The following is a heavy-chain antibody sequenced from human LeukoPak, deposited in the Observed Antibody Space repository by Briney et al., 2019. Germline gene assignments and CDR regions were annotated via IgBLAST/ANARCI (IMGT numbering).Heavy chain of an antibody. J-gene: IGHJ4*02. V-gene: IGHV3-21*01. CDR1: GFTFSSYS. CDR3: AREPSNYYDSSGYDY. Sequence: GGSLRLSCAASGFTFSSYSMNWVRQAPGKGLKWVSSISSSSSYIYYADSVKGRFTISRDNAKNSLYLQMNSLRAEDTAVYYCAREPSNYYDSSGYDYWGQGTLVTVSS. CDR2: ISSSSSYI. D-gene: IGHD3-22*01.